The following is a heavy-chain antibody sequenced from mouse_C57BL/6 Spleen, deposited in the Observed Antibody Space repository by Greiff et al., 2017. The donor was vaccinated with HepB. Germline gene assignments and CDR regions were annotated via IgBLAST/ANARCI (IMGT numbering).Heavy chain of an antibody. Sequence: SGAELVRPGASVTLSCKASGYTFTDYEMHWVKQTPVHGLEWIGAIDPETGGTAYNQKFKGKAILTADKSSSTAYMELRSLTSEDSAVYYCTRGDYYGSSWYFDVWGTGTTVTVSS. CDR1: GYTFTDYE. J-gene: IGHJ1*03. CDR2: IDPETGGT. V-gene: IGHV1-15*01. CDR3: TRGDYYGSSWYFDV. D-gene: IGHD1-1*01.